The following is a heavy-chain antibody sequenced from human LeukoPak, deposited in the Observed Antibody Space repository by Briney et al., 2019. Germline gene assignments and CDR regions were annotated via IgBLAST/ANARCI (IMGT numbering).Heavy chain of an antibody. J-gene: IGHJ6*03. V-gene: IGHV4-39*07. Sequence: SETLSLTCTVSGDSISTSNSYWGWIRQPPGKGLEWIGSIYYSGNTYYNASLKSRVTISVDTSKNQFSLKLTSVTAADTAVCYCARAGPHYYMDVWGKGTTVTVSS. CDR1: GDSISTSNSY. D-gene: IGHD1-14*01. CDR2: IYYSGNT. CDR3: ARAGPHYYMDV.